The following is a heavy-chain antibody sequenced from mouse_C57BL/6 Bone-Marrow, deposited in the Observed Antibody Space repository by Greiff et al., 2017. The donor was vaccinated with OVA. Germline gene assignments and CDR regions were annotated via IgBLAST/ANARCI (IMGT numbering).Heavy chain of an antibody. J-gene: IGHJ2*01. CDR3: ACTTPVDY. Sequence: VQLQQPGAELVRPGSSVKLSCKASGYTFTSYWMDWVKQRPGQGLEWIGNIYPSDSETHYNQKFKDKATLTVDKSSSTAYMQLSSLTSEDSAVYSCACTTPVDYWGQGTTLTVSS. CDR1: GYTFTSYW. V-gene: IGHV1-61*01. CDR2: IYPSDSET. D-gene: IGHD1-1*01.